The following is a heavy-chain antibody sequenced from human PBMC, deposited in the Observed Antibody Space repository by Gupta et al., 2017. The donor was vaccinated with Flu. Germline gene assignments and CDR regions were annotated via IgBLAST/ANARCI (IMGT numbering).Heavy chain of an antibody. CDR1: GFPFRRYA. CDR3: AKDSGDTAMVEGGYYFDY. J-gene: IGHJ4*02. V-gene: IGHV3-23*01. D-gene: IGHD5-18*01. Sequence: EVQLLESGGGLVQPGGSLRLSCAASGFPFRRYAMSWVRQAPGKGLEWVSAISGSGGSTYYADSVKGRFTISRDNSKNTLYLQMNSLRAEDTAVYYCAKDSGDTAMVEGGYYFDYWGQGTLVTVSS. CDR2: ISGSGGST.